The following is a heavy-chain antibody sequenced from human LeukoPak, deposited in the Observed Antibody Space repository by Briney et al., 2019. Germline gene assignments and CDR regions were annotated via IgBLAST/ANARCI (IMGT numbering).Heavy chain of an antibody. CDR1: GGSISRSSYY. CDR3: AREAYYYDSSGQNTLGY. J-gene: IGHJ4*02. D-gene: IGHD3-22*01. Sequence: SETLSLTCTVSGGSISRSSYYWGWIRQPPGKGLEWIGSIYYSGSTYYNPSLKSRVTISVDTSKNQFSLKLSSVTAADTAVYYCAREAYYYDSSGQNTLGYWGQGTLVTVSS. CDR2: IYYSGST. V-gene: IGHV4-39*07.